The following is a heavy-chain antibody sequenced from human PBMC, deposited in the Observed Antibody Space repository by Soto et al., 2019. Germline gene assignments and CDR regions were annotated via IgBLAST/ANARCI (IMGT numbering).Heavy chain of an antibody. J-gene: IGHJ4*02. CDR3: GKEIASADFPLDV. D-gene: IGHD2-21*01. CDR2: ISGSAGST. Sequence: EVQLLESGGGVVRPGGSLRLSCVASGIIFLDYAMTWVRQAPGKGLEWVSTISGSAGSTYSADSVKGRFTISRDNAKNTLYLQMTSMTAEDTAVYYCGKEIASADFPLDVWGQGTLVTVSS. V-gene: IGHV3-23*01. CDR1: GIIFLDYA.